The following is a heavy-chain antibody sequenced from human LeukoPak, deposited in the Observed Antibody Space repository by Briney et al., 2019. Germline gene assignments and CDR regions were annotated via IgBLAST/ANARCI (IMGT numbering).Heavy chain of an antibody. J-gene: IGHJ4*02. Sequence: ASVKVSCKASGYTFTSYYMHWVRQAPGQGLEWMGIINPSGGSTSYAQKFQGRVTMTRDTSTSTVYMELSSLRSEDTAVYYCARDSSAYYDSSGYSQFDYWGQGTLVTVSS. CDR2: INPSGGST. V-gene: IGHV1-46*01. CDR1: GYTFTSYY. CDR3: ARDSSAYYDSSGYSQFDY. D-gene: IGHD3-22*01.